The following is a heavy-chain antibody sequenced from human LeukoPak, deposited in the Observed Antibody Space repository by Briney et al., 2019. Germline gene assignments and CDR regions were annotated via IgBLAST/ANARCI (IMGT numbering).Heavy chain of an antibody. Sequence: GGSLRLSCVVSGFTFSTYSMNWVRQAPGKGLEWVSYISSSGSTIYYADSVKGRFTISRDNAKNSLYLQMNSLRAEDTAVYYCARGGYGSFYFDYWGQGTLVTVSS. CDR3: ARGGYGSFYFDY. CDR1: GFTFSTYS. J-gene: IGHJ4*02. V-gene: IGHV3-48*04. D-gene: IGHD3-10*01. CDR2: ISSSGSTI.